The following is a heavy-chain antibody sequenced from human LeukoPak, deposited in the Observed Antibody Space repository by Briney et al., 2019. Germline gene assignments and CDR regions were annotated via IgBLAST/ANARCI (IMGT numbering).Heavy chain of an antibody. CDR3: ARSYSSSSLVLGSYYGMDV. V-gene: IGHV4-39*01. CDR2: IYYSGNT. Sequence: SETLSLTCTVSGGSISSSYYYWVWIRQSPGKGLEWIGTIYYSGNTYYNPSLKSRVTISVDTSKNQFSLQLSSVTAADTAVYYCARSYSSSSLVLGSYYGMDVWGQGTTVTVSS. CDR1: GGSISSSYYY. D-gene: IGHD6-6*01. J-gene: IGHJ6*02.